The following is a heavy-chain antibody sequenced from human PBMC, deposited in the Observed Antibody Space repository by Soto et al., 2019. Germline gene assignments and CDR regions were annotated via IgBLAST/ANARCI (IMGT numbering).Heavy chain of an antibody. Sequence: SVKVSCKASGGTFSSYAISWVRQAPGQGLEWMGGIIPIFGTANYAQKFQGRVTITADESTSTAYMELSSLRSEDTAVYYCATKEYDSSGYYLFDYWGQGTLVTVSS. J-gene: IGHJ4*02. D-gene: IGHD3-22*01. V-gene: IGHV1-69*13. CDR1: GGTFSSYA. CDR3: ATKEYDSSGYYLFDY. CDR2: IIPIFGTA.